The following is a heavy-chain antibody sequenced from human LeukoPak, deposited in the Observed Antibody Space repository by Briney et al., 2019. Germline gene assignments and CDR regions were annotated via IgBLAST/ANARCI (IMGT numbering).Heavy chain of an antibody. CDR1: GYTFTGYY. CDR2: INPNSGGT. Sequence: ASVKVSCKASGYTFTGYYMHWVRQAPGQGLEWMGWINPNSGGTNYAQKFQGRVTMTRDTSISTAYMELSRLRSDDTAVYYCARALVWYYYDSSGSKGVDWFDPWGQGALVTVSS. J-gene: IGHJ5*02. D-gene: IGHD3-22*01. V-gene: IGHV1-2*02. CDR3: ARALVWYYYDSSGSKGVDWFDP.